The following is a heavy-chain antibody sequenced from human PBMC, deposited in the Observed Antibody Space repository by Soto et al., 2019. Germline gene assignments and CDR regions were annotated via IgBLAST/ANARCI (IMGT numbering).Heavy chain of an antibody. J-gene: IGHJ4*02. CDR2: ISSGELDK. CDR1: GFPFSNFG. Sequence: QVQLVESGEAVVQLGRSLGLSCAAPGFPFSNFGMHWVRRAPGKGLEWVATISSGELDKYFSSSLKARFTNSRDNSKNMLLLQMNSLRVEVTAVYYCAQVSEVARQELDYWGQGTLVTVSS. D-gene: IGHD2-15*01. CDR3: AQVSEVARQELDY. V-gene: IGHV3-30*18.